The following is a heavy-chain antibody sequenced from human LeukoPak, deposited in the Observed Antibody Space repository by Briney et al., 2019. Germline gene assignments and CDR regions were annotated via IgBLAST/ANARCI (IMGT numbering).Heavy chain of an antibody. V-gene: IGHV3-9*03. CDR2: ISWNSGSI. D-gene: IGHD1-26*01. J-gene: IGHJ4*02. Sequence: GRSLRLSCAASGFTFDDYAMHWVRPAPGKGLEWVSGISWNSGSIGYADSVKGRFTISRDNAKNSLYLQMNSLRAEDMALYYCAKDADPYGSGSYDYWGQGTLVTVSS. CDR1: GFTFDDYA. CDR3: AKDADPYGSGSYDY.